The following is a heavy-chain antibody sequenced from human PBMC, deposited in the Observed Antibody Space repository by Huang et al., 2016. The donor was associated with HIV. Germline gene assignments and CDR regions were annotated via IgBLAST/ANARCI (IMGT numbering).Heavy chain of an antibody. J-gene: IGHJ4*02. D-gene: IGHD3-10*01. CDR3: AGFRGDY. CDR1: GYTFTDYA. V-gene: IGHV1-3*01. CDR2: INVCNGNT. Sequence: QVQLVQSGAEVKKPGASVNVSCKASGYTFTDYAMHWVRQAPGQRLEWRGWINVCNGNTKYSQKFQGRVTITRDTSATTAYMELSSLRSEDTAVYYCAGFRGDYWGQGTLVTVSS.